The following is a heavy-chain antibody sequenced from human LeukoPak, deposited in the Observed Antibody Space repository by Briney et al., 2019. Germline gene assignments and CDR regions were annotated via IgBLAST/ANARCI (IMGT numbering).Heavy chain of an antibody. CDR1: GGSISSYY. CDR3: AKEGNSVSNAFDI. V-gene: IGHV4-34*01. Sequence: SETLSLTCAVSGGSISSYYWSWIRQPPGKGLEWIGEINHSGSTNYNPSLKSRVTISVDTSKNQFSLKLSSVTAADPAVYSCAKEGNSVSNAFDIWGQGTMVTVSS. D-gene: IGHD2/OR15-2a*01. J-gene: IGHJ3*02. CDR2: INHSGST.